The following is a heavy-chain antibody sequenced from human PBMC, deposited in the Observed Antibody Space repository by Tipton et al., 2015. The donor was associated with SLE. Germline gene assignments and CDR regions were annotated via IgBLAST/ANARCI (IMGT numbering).Heavy chain of an antibody. V-gene: IGHV4-39*07. CDR3: ARDQGDLRFFDY. CDR1: GGSISSSSYY. D-gene: IGHD3-3*01. J-gene: IGHJ4*02. Sequence: GLVKPSETLSLTCTVSGGSISSSSYYWGWIRQPPGKGLEWIGSIYYSGSTYYNPSLKSRVTISVDTSKNQFSLKLRSVTAADTAVYYCARDQGDLRFFDYWGQGTLVTVSS. CDR2: IYYSGST.